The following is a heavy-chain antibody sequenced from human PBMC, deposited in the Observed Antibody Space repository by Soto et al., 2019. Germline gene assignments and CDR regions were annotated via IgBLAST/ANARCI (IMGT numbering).Heavy chain of an antibody. CDR2: IISIFGTA. CDR3: DRPVPAAGYYYGMDV. J-gene: IGHJ6*02. D-gene: IGHD2-2*01. V-gene: IGHV1-69*12. CDR1: GGTFSSYA. Sequence: QVQLVQSGAEVKKPGSSVKVSCKASGGTFSSYAISWVRQAPGQGLEWMGGIISIFGTANYAQKFQGRATXXGDASTSTAYMELSILRSEDTAVYYCDRPVPAAGYYYGMDVWGQGTTVTVS.